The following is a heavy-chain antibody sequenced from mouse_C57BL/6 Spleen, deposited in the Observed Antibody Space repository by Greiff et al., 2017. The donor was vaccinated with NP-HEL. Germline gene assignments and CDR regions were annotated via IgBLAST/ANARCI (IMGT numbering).Heavy chain of an antibody. CDR2: ISDGGSYT. CDR1: GFTFSSYA. Sequence: EVQGVESGGGLVKPGGSLKLSCAASGFTFSSYAMSWVRQTPEKRLEWVATISDGGSYTYYPDNVKGRFTISRDNAKNNLYLQMSHLKSEDTAMYYCARDRMIYYGNFGAMDYWGQGTSVTVSS. CDR3: ARDRMIYYGNFGAMDY. V-gene: IGHV5-4*01. D-gene: IGHD2-1*01. J-gene: IGHJ4*01.